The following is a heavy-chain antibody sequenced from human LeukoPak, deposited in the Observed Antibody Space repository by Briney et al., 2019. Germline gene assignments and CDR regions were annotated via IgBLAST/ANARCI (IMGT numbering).Heavy chain of an antibody. Sequence: GGSLRLSCAASGFTFSSYGMHWVRQAPGKGLEWVAFIRYDGSNKYYADSVKGRFTISRDNSKNTLYLQMNSLRAEDTAVYYCAKDKTNFWSGLYYFDYWGQGTLVTVSS. CDR2: IRYDGSNK. V-gene: IGHV3-30*02. D-gene: IGHD3-3*01. CDR3: AKDKTNFWSGLYYFDY. J-gene: IGHJ4*02. CDR1: GFTFSSYG.